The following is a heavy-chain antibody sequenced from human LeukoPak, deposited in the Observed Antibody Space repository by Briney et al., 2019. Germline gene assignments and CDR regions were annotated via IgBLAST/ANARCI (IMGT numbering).Heavy chain of an antibody. J-gene: IGHJ6*02. Sequence: GGSLRLSCAASGFTFSSYAMHWVRQAPGKGLEWVAVISYDGSNKYYADSVKGRFTISRDNSKNTLYLQMNSLRAEDTAVYYCAKGAAQGVGAYYYYGMDVWGQGTTVTVSS. D-gene: IGHD1-26*01. V-gene: IGHV3-30-3*01. CDR2: ISYDGSNK. CDR3: AKGAAQGVGAYYYYGMDV. CDR1: GFTFSSYA.